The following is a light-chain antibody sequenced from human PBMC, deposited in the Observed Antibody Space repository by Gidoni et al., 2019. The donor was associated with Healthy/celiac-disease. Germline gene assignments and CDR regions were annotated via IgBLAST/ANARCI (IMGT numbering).Light chain of an antibody. CDR3: QQYNNWPPLT. CDR2: GAS. CDR1: QSVSSN. V-gene: IGKV3-15*01. Sequence: EIALTQPPAPQSVSPGETATPPCRASQSVSSNLAWYQQKPGQAPRLLIYGASTRATGSPARFSGSGSGTEFTLTISSLQSEDFAVSYCQQYNNWPPLTFGGGTKVEIK. J-gene: IGKJ4*01.